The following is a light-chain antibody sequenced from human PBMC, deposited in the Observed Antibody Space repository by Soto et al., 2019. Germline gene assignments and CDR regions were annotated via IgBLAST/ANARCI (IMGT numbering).Light chain of an antibody. CDR2: KVS. CDR3: MQGSHWPYT. CDR1: ESLVYYNGETY. V-gene: IGKV2-30*01. J-gene: IGKJ2*01. Sequence: DVVLTQSPLSLPVTLGQPASISCRSDESLVYYNGETYLNWFQQRPGQSPRRLISKVSNRDFGVPDRFSGSGSGTDFTLKISRVEAEDVGLYYCMQGSHWPYTFGQGTKVEIK.